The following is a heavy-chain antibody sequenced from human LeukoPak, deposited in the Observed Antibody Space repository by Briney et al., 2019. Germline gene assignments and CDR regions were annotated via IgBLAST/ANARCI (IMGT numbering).Heavy chain of an antibody. J-gene: IGHJ5*02. CDR1: GYTFTDYD. V-gene: IGHV1-18*01. Sequence: ASVKVSCKTSGYTFTDYDITWVRQAPGQGLEWMGWISAYNGNTNYAQKLQGRVTMTTDTSTSTAYMELRSLRSDDTAVYYCARDRIAVAGWFDPWGQGTLVTVSS. CDR2: ISAYNGNT. D-gene: IGHD6-19*01. CDR3: ARDRIAVAGWFDP.